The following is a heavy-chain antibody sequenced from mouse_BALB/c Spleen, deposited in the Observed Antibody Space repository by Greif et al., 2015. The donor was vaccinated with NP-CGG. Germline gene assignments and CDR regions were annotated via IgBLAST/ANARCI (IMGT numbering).Heavy chain of an antibody. CDR1: GYAFTNYL. Sequence: VQLQQSGAELVRPGTSVKVSCKASGYAFTNYLIEWVKQRPGQGLEWIGVINPGSGGTNYNEKFKGKATLTADKSSSTAYMQLSSLTSDDSAVYFCARWGGPYAMDYWGQGTSVTVSS. CDR3: ARWGGPYAMDY. CDR2: INPGSGGT. V-gene: IGHV1-54*03. J-gene: IGHJ4*01.